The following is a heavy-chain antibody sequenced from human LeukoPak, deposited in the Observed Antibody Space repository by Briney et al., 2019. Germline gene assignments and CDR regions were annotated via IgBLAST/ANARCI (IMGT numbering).Heavy chain of an antibody. D-gene: IGHD2-8*02. Sequence: GGSPRLSCAASGYIFRYYGMHWVRQAPGKGLEWLAVIWPDGTIQYYADPVKSRFTISRDNSKNTLYLQLTGLRADASAVYYCARHNHDWGWDFWGQGAQVTVSS. CDR1: GYIFRYYG. CDR2: IWPDGTIQ. J-gene: IGHJ4*02. V-gene: IGHV3-33*01. CDR3: ARHNHDWGWDF.